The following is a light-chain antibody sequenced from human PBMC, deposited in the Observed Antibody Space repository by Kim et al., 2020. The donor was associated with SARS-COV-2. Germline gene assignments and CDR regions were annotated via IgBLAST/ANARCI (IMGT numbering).Light chain of an antibody. CDR3: QQYHYCWT. CDR1: QNIFSH. Sequence: EIVMTQSPATLTLSPGESATLSCRASQNIFSHLAWYQQTPGQPPRLLIYDASTRAAGSPARFSGSGSGTEFTLTIISLQSEDFAVYYYQQYHYCWTFGQGTKLEI. V-gene: IGKV3-15*01. J-gene: IGKJ1*01. CDR2: DAS.